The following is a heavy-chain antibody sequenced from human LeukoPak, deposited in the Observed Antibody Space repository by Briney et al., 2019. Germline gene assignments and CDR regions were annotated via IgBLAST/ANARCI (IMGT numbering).Heavy chain of an antibody. CDR3: ARGYCSGGSCYGRSGWFDP. CDR2: IYHSGST. Sequence: SETLSLTCAVSGGSISSGGYSWSWIRQPPGKGLEWIGYIYHSGSTYYNPSLKSRVTISVDRSKNQFSLKLSSVTAADTAVYYCARGYCSGGSCYGRSGWFDPWGQGTLVTVSS. D-gene: IGHD2-15*01. J-gene: IGHJ5*02. CDR1: GGSISSGGYS. V-gene: IGHV4-30-2*01.